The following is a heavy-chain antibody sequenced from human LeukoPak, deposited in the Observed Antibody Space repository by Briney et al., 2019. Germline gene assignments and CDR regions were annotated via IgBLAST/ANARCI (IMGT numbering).Heavy chain of an antibody. CDR2: INPNSGGT. V-gene: IGHV1-2*02. CDR1: AYTFTVYY. CDR3: ARHPYDSSGYYNWLDP. D-gene: IGHD3-22*01. Sequence: GASVTVTFKTSAYTFTVYYIHLVRQAPGQGLEWMGWINPNSGGTNYAQKFQGRVTMTRDTSISTAYMDLSRLRTDDTAVYYCARHPYDSSGYYNWLDPWGQGTLVTVSS. J-gene: IGHJ5*02.